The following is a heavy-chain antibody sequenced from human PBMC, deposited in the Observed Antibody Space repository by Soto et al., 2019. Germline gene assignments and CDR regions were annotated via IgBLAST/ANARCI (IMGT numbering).Heavy chain of an antibody. Sequence: VKVSCKASGYSFTDYYMHWIRQAPGQGLGWMGWIAPHRDGTEFAQKFQGRITLTGDTSTSTAYMELKGLTSADTAVYFCARGPYGDNAFDIWGQGTVVSVSS. V-gene: IGHV1-2*02. D-gene: IGHD4-17*01. CDR1: GYSFTDYY. J-gene: IGHJ3*02. CDR2: IAPHRDGT. CDR3: ARGPYGDNAFDI.